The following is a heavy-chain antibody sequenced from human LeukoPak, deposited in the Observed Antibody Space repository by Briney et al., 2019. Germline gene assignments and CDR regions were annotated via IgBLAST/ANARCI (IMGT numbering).Heavy chain of an antibody. CDR2: IRSKANTYAA. Sequence: PGGSLRLSCAASGFTFSDSAIHWVRQASGKGLEWVGRIRSKANTYAAAYGASVKGRFTISRDDSKNTAYLQMNSLKNEDTAVYYCTGPDYYGSSAVDYWGQGTLVTVSS. D-gene: IGHD3-22*01. CDR3: TGPDYYGSSAVDY. J-gene: IGHJ4*02. V-gene: IGHV3-73*01. CDR1: GFTFSDSA.